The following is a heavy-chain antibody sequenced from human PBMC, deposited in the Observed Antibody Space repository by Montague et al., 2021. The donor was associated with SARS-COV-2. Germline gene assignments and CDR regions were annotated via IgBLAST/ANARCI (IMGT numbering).Heavy chain of an antibody. CDR2: ICSSGSA. V-gene: IGHV4-59*02. J-gene: IGHJ4*02. CDR1: SGSVSSDY. D-gene: IGHD5-24*01. CDR3: ARTGDAYTRYYFDY. Sequence: SETLSLTCSVSSGSVSSDYWSWIRQPPGKGLEWIGYICSSGSASYNPSLKSRVTISIDTSKNQFSLRLSSVTAADTAAYYCARTGDAYTRYYFDYWGQGTLVTVSS.